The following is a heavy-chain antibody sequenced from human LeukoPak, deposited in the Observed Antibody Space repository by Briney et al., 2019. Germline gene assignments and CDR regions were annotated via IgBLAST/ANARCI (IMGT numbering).Heavy chain of an antibody. V-gene: IGHV1-2*02. Sequence: SVKVCCKASGYTFTGYYMHWVRQAPGQGLEWMGWINPNSGGTNYAQKFQGRVTMTRDTSISTAYMELSRLRSEDTAVYYSARAGVVVVAATYFDYWGQGTLVTVSS. CDR2: INPNSGGT. CDR3: ARAGVVVVAATYFDY. CDR1: GYTFTGYY. J-gene: IGHJ4*02. D-gene: IGHD2-15*01.